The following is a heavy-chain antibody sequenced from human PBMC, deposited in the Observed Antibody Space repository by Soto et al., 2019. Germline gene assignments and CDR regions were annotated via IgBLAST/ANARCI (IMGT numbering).Heavy chain of an antibody. D-gene: IGHD6-13*01. CDR1: GGSISSGGYY. V-gene: IGHV4-31*03. CDR3: ARDRSAALDY. J-gene: IGHJ4*02. Sequence: PSETLSLTCTVSGGSISSGGYYWSWIRQHPGKGLEWIGYIYYSGSTYYNPSLKSRVTISVDTSKNQFSLKLSSVTAADTAVDYCARDRSAALDYWGQGTLVTVSS. CDR2: IYYSGST.